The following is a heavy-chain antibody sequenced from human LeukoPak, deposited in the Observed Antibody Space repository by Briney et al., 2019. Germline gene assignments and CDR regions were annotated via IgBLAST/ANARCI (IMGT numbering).Heavy chain of an antibody. CDR2: IWYDGSHD. J-gene: IGHJ4*02. V-gene: IGHV3-33*06. Sequence: GGSLRLSCAASGFTFSRYAMHWVRQAPGKGLEWVAVIWYDGSHDTYTDSVKGRFTVSRDNFKNVLHLQMNSLRVEDTAVYYCAKEGDYCSSSGCHKRGIDYWGQGTLVTVSS. CDR3: AKEGDYCSSSGCHKRGIDY. CDR1: GFTFSRYA. D-gene: IGHD2-2*01.